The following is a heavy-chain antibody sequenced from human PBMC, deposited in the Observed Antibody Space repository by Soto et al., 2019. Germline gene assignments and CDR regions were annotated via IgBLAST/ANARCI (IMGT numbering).Heavy chain of an antibody. D-gene: IGHD2-15*01. Sequence: GGSLRLSCAASGFTFSSYGMHWVRQAPGKGLEWVAVISYDGSNKYYADSVKGRFTITRDNSKNTLYLRMNSLRAEDTAVYYCAKSVVVESGWFDPWGQGTLVTVSS. V-gene: IGHV3-30*18. J-gene: IGHJ5*02. CDR1: GFTFSSYG. CDR2: ISYDGSNK. CDR3: AKSVVVESGWFDP.